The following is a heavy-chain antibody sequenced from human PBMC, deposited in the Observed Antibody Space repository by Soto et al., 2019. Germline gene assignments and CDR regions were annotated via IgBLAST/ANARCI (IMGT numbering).Heavy chain of an antibody. J-gene: IGHJ4*02. V-gene: IGHV3-30*18. CDR1: GFTFSSYG. Sequence: QVQLVESGGGVVQPGRSLRLSCAASGFTFSSYGMHWVRQAPGKGLEWVAVISYDGSNKYYADSVKGRFTISRDNSKNTLYLQMNSVRAEDTAVYYCAKDREPGAGHYGDYVGYWGQGTLVTVSS. CDR2: ISYDGSNK. D-gene: IGHD4-17*01. CDR3: AKDREPGAGHYGDYVGY.